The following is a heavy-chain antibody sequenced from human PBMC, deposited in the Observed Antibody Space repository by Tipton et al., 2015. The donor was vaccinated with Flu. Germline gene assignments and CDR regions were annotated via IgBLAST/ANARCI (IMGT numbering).Heavy chain of an antibody. Sequence: TLSLTCTVSGYSISSGYYWGWIRQPPGKGLEWIGGIDHSGTTYYNPSLKSRVTISVDTSKNQFSLKLSSVTAADTAVYYCARDDGDYGSESYHYYYGMDVWGQGTTVTVSS. CDR1: GYSISSGYY. CDR3: ARDDGDYGSESYHYYYGMDV. CDR2: IDHSGTT. D-gene: IGHD3-10*01. V-gene: IGHV4-38-2*02. J-gene: IGHJ6*02.